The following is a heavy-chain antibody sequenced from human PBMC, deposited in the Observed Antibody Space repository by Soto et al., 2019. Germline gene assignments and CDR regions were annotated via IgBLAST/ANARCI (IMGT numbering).Heavy chain of an antibody. CDR2: ISYDGSNK. V-gene: IGHV3-30*18. CDR3: AKDTYYYDSSGYYDY. Sequence: GGSLRLSCAASVFTFISYGMHWVRQAPGKGLEWVAVISYDGSNKYYADSVKGRFTISRDNSKNTLYLQMNSLRAEDTAVYYCAKDTYYYDSSGYYDYWGQGTLVTVSS. J-gene: IGHJ4*02. D-gene: IGHD3-22*01. CDR1: VFTFISYG.